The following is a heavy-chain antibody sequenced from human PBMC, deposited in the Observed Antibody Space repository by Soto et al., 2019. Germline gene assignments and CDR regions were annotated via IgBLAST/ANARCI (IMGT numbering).Heavy chain of an antibody. CDR3: ARPRTPLTGTGDY. Sequence: EVQLVESGGGLVQPGGSLRLSCAASGFTFSSYSMNWVRQAPGKGLEWVSYISSSSSTIYYADSVKGRFTISRDNAKNSLYLQMNSLIDEDTAVYYCARPRTPLTGTGDYWGQGTLVTVSS. J-gene: IGHJ4*02. CDR2: ISSSSSTI. CDR1: GFTFSSYS. V-gene: IGHV3-48*02. D-gene: IGHD1-20*01.